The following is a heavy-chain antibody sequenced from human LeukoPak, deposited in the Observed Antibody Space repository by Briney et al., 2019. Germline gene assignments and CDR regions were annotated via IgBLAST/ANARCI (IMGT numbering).Heavy chain of an antibody. D-gene: IGHD3-10*01. CDR3: ARGGAFDI. CDR2: IRNDGST. V-gene: IGHV3-53*01. J-gene: IGHJ3*02. Sequence: QTGGSLRLSCAASGFTVSTNYMSWVRQAPGRGLEWVSVIRNDGSTHYADSVKGRFTTSRDNSKNTVYLQMNNLRTEDTAMYYCARGGAFDIWGQGTVVTVSS. CDR1: GFTVSTNY.